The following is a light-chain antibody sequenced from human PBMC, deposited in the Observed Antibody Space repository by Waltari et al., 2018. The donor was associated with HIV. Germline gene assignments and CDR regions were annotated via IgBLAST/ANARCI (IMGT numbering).Light chain of an antibody. CDR1: SSDVGSYNL. CDR3: CSYAGSSTYV. CDR2: EVS. J-gene: IGLJ1*01. V-gene: IGLV2-23*02. Sequence: QSALTQPASVSGSPGQSITISFTGTSSDVGSYNLVPWYQQHPGKAPKLMIYEVSKRPSGVSNRFSGSKSGNTASLTISGLQAEDEADYYCCSYAGSSTYVFGTGTKVTVL.